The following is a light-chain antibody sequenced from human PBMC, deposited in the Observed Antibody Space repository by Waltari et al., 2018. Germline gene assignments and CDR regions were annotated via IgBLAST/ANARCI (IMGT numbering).Light chain of an antibody. CDR3: MQSLDLRT. CDR1: QSLLLSDGRTV. Sequence: DIVLTQTPLSLSVTPGQPAFISCKSSQSLLLSDGRTVMYWYVQKAGQSPQLLIYEGSKLFAGVPDRVSVSGSGTEFTLHITRVEADDVVIYFCMQSLDLRTFGQGTRVEVK. CDR2: EGS. J-gene: IGKJ1*01. V-gene: IGKV2D-29*02.